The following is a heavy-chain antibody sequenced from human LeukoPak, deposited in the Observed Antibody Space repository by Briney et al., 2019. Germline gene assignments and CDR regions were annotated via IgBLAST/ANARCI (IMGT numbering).Heavy chain of an antibody. V-gene: IGHV3-23*01. D-gene: IGHD3-10*01. CDR2: IGGSGTTT. CDR3: AKVLSGSIN. CDR1: GFTFSSYG. J-gene: IGHJ4*02. Sequence: GGSLRLSCAASGFTFSSYGMSWVRQAPGKGLEWVSAIGGSGTTTYYADSVKGRFTIPRDNSKNTLYLQMNSLRAADTAVYYCAKVLSGSINWGQGTLVTVSS.